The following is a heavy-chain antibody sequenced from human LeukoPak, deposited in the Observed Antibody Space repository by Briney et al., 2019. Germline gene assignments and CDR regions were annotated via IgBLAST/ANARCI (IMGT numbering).Heavy chain of an antibody. Sequence: SETLSLTCTVSGGSISSGGYYWSWIRQHPGKGLEWIGYIYYSGSTYYNPSLKSRVTISVDTSKNQFSLKLSSVTAADTAVYYCARGRYYDSSGHFDYWGQGTLVTVSS. J-gene: IGHJ4*02. CDR2: IYYSGST. CDR3: ARGRYYDSSGHFDY. V-gene: IGHV4-31*03. D-gene: IGHD3-22*01. CDR1: GGSISSGGYY.